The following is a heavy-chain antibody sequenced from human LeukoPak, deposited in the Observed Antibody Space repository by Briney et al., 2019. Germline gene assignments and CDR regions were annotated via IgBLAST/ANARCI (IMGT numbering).Heavy chain of an antibody. V-gene: IGHV3-21*01. CDR1: RFTFSSYS. CDR2: ISSSSSYI. Sequence: PGGSLRLSCAASRFTFSSYSMNWVRQAPGKGLEWVSSISSSSSYIYYADSVKGRFTISRDNAKNSLYLQMNSLRAEDTAVYYCAREGHHCSSTSCYSLSLDYWGQGTLVTVSS. D-gene: IGHD2-2*02. CDR3: AREGHHCSSTSCYSLSLDY. J-gene: IGHJ4*02.